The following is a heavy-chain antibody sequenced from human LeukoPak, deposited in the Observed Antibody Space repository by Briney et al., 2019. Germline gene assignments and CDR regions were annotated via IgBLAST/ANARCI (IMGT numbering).Heavy chain of an antibody. V-gene: IGHV3-11*04. Sequence: GGSLRLPCAASGFTFSDYYMSWIRQAPGKGLEWVSYISSSGSTIYYADSVKGRFTISRDNAKNSLYLQMNSLRAEDTAVYYCAKALEASLSPNWFDPWGQGTLVTVSS. CDR1: GFTFSDYY. D-gene: IGHD3-3*01. CDR3: AKALEASLSPNWFDP. CDR2: ISSSGSTI. J-gene: IGHJ5*02.